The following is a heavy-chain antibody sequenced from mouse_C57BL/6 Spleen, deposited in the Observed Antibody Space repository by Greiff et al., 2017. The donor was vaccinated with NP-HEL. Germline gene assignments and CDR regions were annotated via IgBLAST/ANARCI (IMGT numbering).Heavy chain of an antibody. CDR3: ARHEEGAGTYYYAMDY. CDR1: GYTFTEYT. J-gene: IGHJ4*01. D-gene: IGHD4-1*01. Sequence: QVQLQQSGAELVKPGASVTLSCKASGYTFTEYTIHWVKQRSGQGLEWIGWFYPGRGSIKYNEKFKDKATLTADKSSSTVYMELSRLTSEDSAVYFCARHEEGAGTYYYAMDYWGQGTSVTVSS. V-gene: IGHV1-62-2*01. CDR2: FYPGRGSI.